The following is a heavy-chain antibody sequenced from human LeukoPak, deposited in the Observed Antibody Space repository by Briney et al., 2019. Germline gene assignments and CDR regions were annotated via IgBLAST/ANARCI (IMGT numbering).Heavy chain of an antibody. J-gene: IGHJ5*02. Sequence: PGRSLRLSCAASGFTFSSYAMHWVRQAPGKGLEWVAVISYDGSNKHYADSVKGRFTISRDNSKNTLYLQMNSLRAEDTAVYYCARDPGIVGATDWLDPWGQGTLVTVSS. CDR2: ISYDGSNK. CDR3: ARDPGIVGATDWLDP. D-gene: IGHD1-26*01. V-gene: IGHV3-30-3*01. CDR1: GFTFSSYA.